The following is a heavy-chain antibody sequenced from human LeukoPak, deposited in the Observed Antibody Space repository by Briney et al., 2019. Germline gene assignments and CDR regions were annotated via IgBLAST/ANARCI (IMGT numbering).Heavy chain of an antibody. V-gene: IGHV3-48*03. Sequence: PGGSLRLSCAASGFAFSSYGMNWVRQAPGKGLEWVSYISTSVSTIYYGDSVKGRFTISRDNAKNSLFLQMNILRAEDTAAYYCARGSDYGVGAFDIWGQGTMVTVSS. D-gene: IGHD4-17*01. CDR3: ARGSDYGVGAFDI. CDR1: GFAFSSYG. CDR2: ISTSVSTI. J-gene: IGHJ3*02.